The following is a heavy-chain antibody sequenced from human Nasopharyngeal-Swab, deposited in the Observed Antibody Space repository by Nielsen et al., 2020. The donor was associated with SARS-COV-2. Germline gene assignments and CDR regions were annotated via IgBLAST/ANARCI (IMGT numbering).Heavy chain of an antibody. J-gene: IGHJ4*02. CDR3: ARHVGYCSTTSCSLPDS. D-gene: IGHD2-2*01. CDR1: GGSISRYF. V-gene: IGHV4-59*08. Sequence: SETLSLTCPVSGGSISRYFWSWIRQPPGKRLEWIGYISYSGSTNYNPSLKSRVSFSVDTPKNQFSLKLSSVTAADTAVYYCARHVGYCSTTSCSLPDSWGQGTLVTVSS. CDR2: ISYSGST.